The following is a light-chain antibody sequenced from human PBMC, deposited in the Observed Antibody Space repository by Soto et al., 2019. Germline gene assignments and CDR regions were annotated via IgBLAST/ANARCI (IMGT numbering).Light chain of an antibody. CDR2: GNT. CDR3: QSYDRSLRGYV. CDR1: SSNIGAGYD. J-gene: IGLJ1*01. Sequence: QSVLTQPPSVSGAPGQRVTISCTGTSSNIGAGYDVHWYQHLPGTAPKLLIYGNTIRPSGVPDRFSRSKSGTSASLAITGLQAEDEADYYCQSYDRSLRGYVFGTGTKVTVL. V-gene: IGLV1-40*01.